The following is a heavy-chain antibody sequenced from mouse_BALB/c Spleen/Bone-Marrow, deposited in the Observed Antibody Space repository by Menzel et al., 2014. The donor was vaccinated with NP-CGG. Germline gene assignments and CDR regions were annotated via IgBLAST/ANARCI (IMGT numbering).Heavy chain of an antibody. D-gene: IGHD1-2*01. V-gene: IGHV3-1*02. Sequence: VQLQQSGPALVKPSQTLSLTCTVTGYSITSGYSWHWIRQFPGNTLEWMSYIHYSGGTNYNPSLKSRISITRDTSKNQFFLQLNSVTTEDTATYYCARWNGYYAMDYWGQGTSVTVSS. CDR2: IHYSGGT. CDR3: ARWNGYYAMDY. CDR1: GYSITSGYS. J-gene: IGHJ4*01.